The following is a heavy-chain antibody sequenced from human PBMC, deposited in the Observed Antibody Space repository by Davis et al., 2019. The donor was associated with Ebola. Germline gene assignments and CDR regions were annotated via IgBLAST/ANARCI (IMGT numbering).Heavy chain of an antibody. CDR2: ISSSGRTI. CDR1: GFTFIDYI. J-gene: IGHJ4*02. D-gene: IGHD3-10*01. CDR3: VRGTGEDH. Sequence: GGSLRLSCAASGFTFIDYIMSWISDPPWTRLQLNPYISSSGRTIYYADSVKGRFTISRDNANDSLYLQMTSLRAEDTAIYYCVRGTGEDHWGQGTLVTVSS. V-gene: IGHV3-11*01.